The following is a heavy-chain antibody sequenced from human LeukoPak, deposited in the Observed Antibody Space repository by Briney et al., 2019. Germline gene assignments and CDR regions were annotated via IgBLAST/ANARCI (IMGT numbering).Heavy chain of an antibody. CDR2: IYHSGST. V-gene: IGHV4-38-2*02. CDR1: GYSISSGYC. Sequence: SETLSLTCTVSGYSISSGYCWGWIRQPPGKGLEWIGSIYHSGSTYYNPSLKSRVTISVDTSKNQFSLKLSSVTAADTAVYYCAREVGEGAVVVPAATTFDYWGQGTLVTVSS. CDR3: AREVGEGAVVVPAATTFDY. J-gene: IGHJ4*02. D-gene: IGHD2-2*01.